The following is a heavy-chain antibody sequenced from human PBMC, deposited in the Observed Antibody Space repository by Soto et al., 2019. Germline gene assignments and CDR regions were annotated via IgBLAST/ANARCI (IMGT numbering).Heavy chain of an antibody. D-gene: IGHD6-13*01. CDR3: ARARTKFSSSWYGGNDAFDI. V-gene: IGHV3-21*01. J-gene: IGHJ3*02. CDR2: ISSSSSYI. CDR1: GFTFSSYS. Sequence: EVQLVESGGGLVKPGGSLRLSCAASGFTFSSYSMNWVRQAPGKGLEWVSSISSSSSYIYYADSVKGRFTISRDNAKNSLYLQMNSLRAEETAVYYCARARTKFSSSWYGGNDAFDIWGQGTMVTVSS.